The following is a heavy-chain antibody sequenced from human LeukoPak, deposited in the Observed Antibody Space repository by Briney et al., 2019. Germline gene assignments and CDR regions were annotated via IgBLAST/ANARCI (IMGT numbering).Heavy chain of an antibody. D-gene: IGHD3-22*01. J-gene: IGHJ6*02. Sequence: PSETLSLTCAVYGGSFSGYYWSWIRQPPGKGLEWIGEINNSGSTNYNPSLKSRVTISVDTSKNQFSLKLSSVTAADTAVYYCARGHHSSGYSFNYYYYYGMDVWGQGTTVTVSS. CDR2: INNSGST. CDR1: GGSFSGYY. CDR3: ARGHHSSGYSFNYYYYYGMDV. V-gene: IGHV4-34*01.